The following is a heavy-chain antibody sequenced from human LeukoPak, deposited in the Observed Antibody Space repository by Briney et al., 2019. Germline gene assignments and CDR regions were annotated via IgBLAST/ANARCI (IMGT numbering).Heavy chain of an antibody. D-gene: IGHD7-27*01. CDR2: VYRSGIT. CDR3: ARENWVFDY. V-gene: IGHV4-38-2*02. Sequence: PSETLSLTCVVSGYSISSGYHWGWIRQPPGEGLEWIGSVYRSGITYNNPSLKSRVTISVDTSKNQISLKVRSVTVADTAVYYCARENWVFDYWGQGILVTVSS. CDR1: GYSISSGYH. J-gene: IGHJ4*02.